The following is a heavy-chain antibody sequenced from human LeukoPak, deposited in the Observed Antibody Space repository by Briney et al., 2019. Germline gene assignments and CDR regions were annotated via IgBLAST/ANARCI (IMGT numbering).Heavy chain of an antibody. Sequence: GGSLRLSCAASGFTLSSYWMHWVRQAPGKGLVWVSRIYSDGSSTTYADSVKGRFTISRDNAKNTLYLQMTSLRAEDTAVYHCARGSQRGAAANYYGMDVWGQGTTVTVSS. D-gene: IGHD2-2*01. CDR1: GFTLSSYW. J-gene: IGHJ6*02. CDR2: IYSDGSST. V-gene: IGHV3-74*01. CDR3: ARGSQRGAAANYYGMDV.